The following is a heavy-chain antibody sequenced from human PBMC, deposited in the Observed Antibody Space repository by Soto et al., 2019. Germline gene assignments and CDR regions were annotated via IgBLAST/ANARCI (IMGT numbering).Heavy chain of an antibody. CDR1: GFNIRSSSYY. CDR3: ARFPSPAWFDP. V-gene: IGHV4-39*01. D-gene: IGHD3-10*01. CDR2: ISYSGSA. Sequence: SETQSLTSTVSGFNIRSSSYYWGWIRQPPGKGLEWIANISYSGSAYYNLSLKSRVTISIDTSKNQFSLNLNSVTAADTAVYYCARFPSPAWFDPWGQGTLVTVSS. J-gene: IGHJ5*02.